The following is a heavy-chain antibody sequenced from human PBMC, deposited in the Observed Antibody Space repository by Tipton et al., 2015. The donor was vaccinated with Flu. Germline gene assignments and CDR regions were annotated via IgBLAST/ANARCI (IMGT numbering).Heavy chain of an antibody. Sequence: TLSLTCTVSGGSVSSGSYYWSWIRQPPGKGLEWIGYIYYSGSTNYNPSLKSRVTISVDTSKNQFSLKLSSLRSEDTAVYYCARYTRQLLWFGEPYYYMDVWGKGTTVTVSS. V-gene: IGHV4-61*01. D-gene: IGHD3-10*01. CDR2: IYYSGST. J-gene: IGHJ6*03. CDR3: ARYTRQLLWFGEPYYYMDV. CDR1: GGSVSSGSYY.